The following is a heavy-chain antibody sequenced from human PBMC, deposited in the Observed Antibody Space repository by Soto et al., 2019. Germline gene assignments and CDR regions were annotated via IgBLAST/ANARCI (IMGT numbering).Heavy chain of an antibody. J-gene: IGHJ4*02. V-gene: IGHV3-21*01. Sequence: EVQLVESGGGLVKPGGSLRLSCAASGFTFSSYSMNWVRQAPGKGLEWVSSISSSSSYIYYADSVKGRFTISRDNAKNSLYLQMNSLRAEDTAVYYCARDMAAAGTVDYWGQGTLVTVSS. CDR3: ARDMAAAGTVDY. CDR1: GFTFSSYS. D-gene: IGHD6-13*01. CDR2: ISSSSSYI.